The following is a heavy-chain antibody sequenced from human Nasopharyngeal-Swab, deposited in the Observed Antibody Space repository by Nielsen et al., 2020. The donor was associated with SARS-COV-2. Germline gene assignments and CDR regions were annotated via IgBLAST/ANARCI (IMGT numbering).Heavy chain of an antibody. V-gene: IGHV3-20*04. CDR3: ARDGLIEHSDGSGYSAYYFDY. Sequence: GGSLRLSCAASGFTFDDYGMNSVRQAPGKGLEWVAGINWNGGSASFADSVKGRFTISRDNAKNSLYLQVNSLRAEDTALYFCARDGLIEHSDGSGYSAYYFDYWGQGVLVTVSS. J-gene: IGHJ4*02. CDR2: INWNGGSA. D-gene: IGHD3-22*01. CDR1: GFTFDDYG.